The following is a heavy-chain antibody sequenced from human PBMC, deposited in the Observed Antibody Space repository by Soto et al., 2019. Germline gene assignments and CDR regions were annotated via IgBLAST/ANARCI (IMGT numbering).Heavy chain of an antibody. CDR2: IWYDGSNK. CDR1: GFTFSSYG. CDR3: ARDQLYSSSWSDY. J-gene: IGHJ4*02. D-gene: IGHD6-13*01. Sequence: GGSLRLSCAASGFTFSSYGMHWVRQAPGKGLEWVAVIWYDGSNKYYADSVKGRFTISRDNPKNTLYLQMNSLRAEDTAVYYCARDQLYSSSWSDYWGQGTLVTVSS. V-gene: IGHV3-33*01.